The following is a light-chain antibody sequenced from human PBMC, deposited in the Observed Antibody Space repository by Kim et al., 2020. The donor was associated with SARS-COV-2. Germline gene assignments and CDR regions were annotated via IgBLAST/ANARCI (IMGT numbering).Light chain of an antibody. J-gene: IGLJ2*01. CDR2: GNS. V-gene: IGLV1-40*01. CDR3: QSYDSSLSVV. CDR1: SSNIGAGYD. Sequence: QSVLTQRPSVSGAPGQRVTISCTGSSSNIGAGYDVHWYQQLPGTAPKLLIYGNSNRPSGVPDRFSGSKSGTSASLAITGLQAEDEADYYCQSYDSSLSVVFGGGTQLTVL.